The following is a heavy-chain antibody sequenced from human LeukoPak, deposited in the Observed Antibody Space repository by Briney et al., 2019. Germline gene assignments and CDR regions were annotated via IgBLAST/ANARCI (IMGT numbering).Heavy chain of an antibody. Sequence: SETLSLTCAVYGGSFSGYYWSWIRQPPGKGLEWIGEINHSGSTNYNPSLKSRVTISVDTSKNQFSLKLSSVTAADTAVYYCALAPLAAFDYWGQGTLVTVSS. J-gene: IGHJ4*02. CDR1: GGSFSGYY. CDR3: ALAPLAAFDY. CDR2: INHSGST. V-gene: IGHV4-34*01.